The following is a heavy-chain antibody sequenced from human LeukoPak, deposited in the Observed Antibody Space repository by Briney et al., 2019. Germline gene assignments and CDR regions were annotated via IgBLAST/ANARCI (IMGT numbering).Heavy chain of an antibody. D-gene: IGHD4-17*01. CDR1: GFTFNSYA. V-gene: IGHV3-23*01. CDR3: AKEGRYGEYLHY. Sequence: PGGSLRLSCAASGFTFNSYAMSWVRQAPGKGLEWVSTISSRGGSTYYADSVKDRFSISRDNSKNTVYLQMNSLRPDDTAVYYCAKEGRYGEYLHYWGQGTVVTVSS. CDR2: ISSRGGST. J-gene: IGHJ4*02.